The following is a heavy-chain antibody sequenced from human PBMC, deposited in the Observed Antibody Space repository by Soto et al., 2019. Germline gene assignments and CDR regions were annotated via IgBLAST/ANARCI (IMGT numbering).Heavy chain of an antibody. V-gene: IGHV4-34*01. D-gene: IGHD3-9*01. Sequence: QVKLQQWGAGLLKPSETLSLTCAVYGGSFSGYYWSWIRQPPGKGLEWIGEINHSGSTNYNPSLKSRVTISVDTSKNQFSLKLSSVTAADTAVYYCARPVLRYFDWLASAEAFDIWGQGTMVTVSS. J-gene: IGHJ3*02. CDR2: INHSGST. CDR1: GGSFSGYY. CDR3: ARPVLRYFDWLASAEAFDI.